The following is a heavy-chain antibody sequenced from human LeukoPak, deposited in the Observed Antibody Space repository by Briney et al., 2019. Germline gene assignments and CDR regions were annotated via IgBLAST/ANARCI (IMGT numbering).Heavy chain of an antibody. CDR1: SGSVNSGSYY. Sequence: SETLSLTCTVSSGSVNSGSYYWNWIRQPPGKGLEWIGYIYYSGSTNYDPSLKSRVTISVDTAKNQLSLKLSSVTAADTAVYYCARRAGYTGSWYEYWGQGTLVTVSS. CDR3: ARRAGYTGSWYEY. J-gene: IGHJ4*02. D-gene: IGHD6-13*01. V-gene: IGHV4-61*01. CDR2: IYYSGST.